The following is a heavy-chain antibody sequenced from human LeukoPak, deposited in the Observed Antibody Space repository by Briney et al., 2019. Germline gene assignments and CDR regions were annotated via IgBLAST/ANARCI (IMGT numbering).Heavy chain of an antibody. V-gene: IGHV3-13*01. CDR1: GFTLGRHD. CDR3: ASASSHRIAAGGDY. Sequence: PGGSLRLSCTASGFTLGRHDMHWVRQTTGEGLEWVAALASGSQTFYAGSVKGRFTVSREDAKNTLYLQMNSLRAEDTAVYYCASASSHRIAAGGDYWGQGTLVTVSS. D-gene: IGHD6-13*01. J-gene: IGHJ4*02. CDR2: LASGSQT.